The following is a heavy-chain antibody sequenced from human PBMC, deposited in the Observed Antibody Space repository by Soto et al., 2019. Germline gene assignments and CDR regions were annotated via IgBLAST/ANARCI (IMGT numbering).Heavy chain of an antibody. CDR1: GGSFSGYY. CDR3: AGSSYDFWSGYYTDYYYYGMDV. CDR2: VNHSGST. D-gene: IGHD3-3*01. V-gene: IGHV4-34*01. J-gene: IGHJ6*02. Sequence: SETLSLTCAVYGGSFSGYYWSWIRQPPGKGLEWIGEVNHSGSTNYNPSLKSRVTISVDTSKNQFSLKLSSVTAADTAVYYCAGSSYDFWSGYYTDYYYYGMDVWGQGTTVTVSS.